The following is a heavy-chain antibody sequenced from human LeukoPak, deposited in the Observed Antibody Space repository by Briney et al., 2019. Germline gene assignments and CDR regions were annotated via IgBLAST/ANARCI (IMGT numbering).Heavy chain of an antibody. J-gene: IGHJ4*02. V-gene: IGHV1-2*02. CDR3: ARSAAYGSGSYGQSDY. CDR2: INPNSGGT. D-gene: IGHD3-10*01. CDR1: GYTFTGYY. Sequence: ASVKVSCKASGYTFTGYYMHWVRQAPGQGLDWMGWINPNSGGTNYAQKFQGRVTMTRDTSISTAYMELSRLRSDDTAVYYCARSAAYGSGSYGQSDYWGQGTLVTVSS.